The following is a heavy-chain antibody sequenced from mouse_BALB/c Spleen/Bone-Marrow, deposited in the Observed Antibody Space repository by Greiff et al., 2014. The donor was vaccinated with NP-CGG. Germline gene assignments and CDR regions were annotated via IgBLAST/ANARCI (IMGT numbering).Heavy chain of an antibody. J-gene: IGHJ3*01. CDR2: IDPANGNT. CDR1: GFNIKDTY. Sequence: EVQLQQSGAELVKPGASVKLSCTASGFNIKDTYMHWVKQRPEQGLEWIGRIDPANGNTKYDPRFQGKATITADTSSNTAYLQLNSLTSEDTAVYYCASYYYGSRPFAYWGQGTLVTVSA. V-gene: IGHV14-3*02. CDR3: ASYYYGSRPFAY. D-gene: IGHD1-1*01.